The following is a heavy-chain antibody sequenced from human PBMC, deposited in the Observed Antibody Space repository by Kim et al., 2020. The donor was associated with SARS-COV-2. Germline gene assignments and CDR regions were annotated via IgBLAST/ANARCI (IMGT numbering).Heavy chain of an antibody. CDR1: GFTFSSYA. CDR3: AKYGERKLWLRSLLDY. J-gene: IGHJ4*02. Sequence: GGSLRLSCAASGFTFSSYAMSWVRQAPGKGLEWVSAISGSGGSTYYADSVKGRFTISRDNSKNTLYLQMNSLRAEDTAVYYCAKYGERKLWLRSLLDYWGQGTLVTVSS. D-gene: IGHD5-18*01. CDR2: ISGSGGST. V-gene: IGHV3-23*01.